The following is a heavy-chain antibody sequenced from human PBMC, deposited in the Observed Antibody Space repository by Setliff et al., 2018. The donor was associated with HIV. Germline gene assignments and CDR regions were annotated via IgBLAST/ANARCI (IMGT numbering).Heavy chain of an antibody. CDR3: VKARVDGDYYYYYYMDV. CDR1: GFTFSSYV. CDR2: ISSNGGST. D-gene: IGHD4-17*01. Sequence: HPGGSLRLSCSASGFTFSSYVMHWVRQAPGKGLEYVSAISSNGGSTYYADSVKGRFTISRDNSKNTLYLQMSSLRAEDTAVYYCVKARVDGDYYYYYYMDVWGKGTTVTVSS. V-gene: IGHV3-64D*09. J-gene: IGHJ6*03.